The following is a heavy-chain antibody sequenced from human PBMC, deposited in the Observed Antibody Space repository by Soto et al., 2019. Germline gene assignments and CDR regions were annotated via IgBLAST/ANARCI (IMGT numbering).Heavy chain of an antibody. CDR1: GFILSDCA. J-gene: IGHJ6*03. CDR2: ISSSSSVI. Sequence: PGGSLRLSCATSGFILSDCAMNWVRQAPGKGLEWGSYISSSSSVIDYAESVKGRFTVSRDNARNSLYLQMNSLRAEDTAVYYCARDLSWGSNWYYYMDVWGKGTTVTVSS. D-gene: IGHD7-27*01. V-gene: IGHV3-48*01. CDR3: ARDLSWGSNWYYYMDV.